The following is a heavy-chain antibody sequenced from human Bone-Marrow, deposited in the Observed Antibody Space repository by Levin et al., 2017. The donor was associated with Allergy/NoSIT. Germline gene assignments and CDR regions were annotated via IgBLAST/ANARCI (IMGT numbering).Heavy chain of an antibody. CDR1: GYIFTAYY. CDR3: ARDTYDVGRPFDP. J-gene: IGHJ5*02. CDR2: INPNSGGT. V-gene: IGHV1-2*06. D-gene: IGHD5-12*01. Sequence: PGGSLRLSCKASGYIFTAYYIHWVRQAPGQGLEWIGRINPNSGGTDYAQKFQGRVSVTRDKSISAAYMELSRLTSDDTAVYYCARDTYDVGRPFDPWGQGTLVSVSS.